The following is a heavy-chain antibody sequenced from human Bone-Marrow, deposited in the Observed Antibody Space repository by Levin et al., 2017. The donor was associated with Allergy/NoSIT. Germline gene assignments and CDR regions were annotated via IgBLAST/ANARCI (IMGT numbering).Heavy chain of an antibody. CDR2: IYPGDSHA. Sequence: KVSCKGSGYSFSNYWVAWVRQTPGKGLDCMGIIYPGDSHARYSPSFQGQVTFSADKSINTAYLQWRRLKASDTATYFCARVLGSGSYPDGFDLWGQGTKVTVSS. J-gene: IGHJ3*01. D-gene: IGHD3-10*01. CDR1: GYSFSNYW. CDR3: ARVLGSGSYPDGFDL. V-gene: IGHV5-51*01.